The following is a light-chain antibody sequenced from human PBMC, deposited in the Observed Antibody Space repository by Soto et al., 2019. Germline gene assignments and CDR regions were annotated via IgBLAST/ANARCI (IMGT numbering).Light chain of an antibody. Sequence: EIVLTQSPGTLSLSSGERATLSCRASQSGRSNYLAWYQQKPGQAPRILIYGASSRATGIPDRFGGSVSGTDFTLTISRLEPEDFAVYYCQQYASSPLTFGGGTKVEIK. CDR3: QQYASSPLT. J-gene: IGKJ4*01. CDR1: QSGRSNY. V-gene: IGKV3-20*01. CDR2: GAS.